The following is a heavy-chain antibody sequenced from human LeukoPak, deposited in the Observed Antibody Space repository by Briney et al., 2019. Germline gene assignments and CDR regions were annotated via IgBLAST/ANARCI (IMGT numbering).Heavy chain of an antibody. CDR3: ARVVLSVAGTLGAFDI. CDR2: ISSSSSYI. CDR1: GFTFSSYS. J-gene: IGHJ3*02. D-gene: IGHD6-19*01. Sequence: GGSLRLSCAASGFTFSSYSMNWVRQAPGKGLEWVSSISSSSSYIYYADSVKGRFTISRDNAKNSLYLQMNSLRAEDTAVYYCARVVLSVAGTLGAFDIWGQGTMVTVSS. V-gene: IGHV3-21*01.